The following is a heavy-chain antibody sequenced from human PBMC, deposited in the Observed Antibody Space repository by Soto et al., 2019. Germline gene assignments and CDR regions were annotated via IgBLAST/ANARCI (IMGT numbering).Heavy chain of an antibody. CDR3: ATVVERLYYFDY. D-gene: IGHD1-1*01. Sequence: GASVKVSCKVSGYTLTELSMHWVRQAPGKGLEWMGGFDPEDGETIYAQKFQGRVTMTEDTSTDTAYMELSSLRSEDTAVYYCATVVERLYYFDYWGQGTLVTVSS. CDR1: GYTLTELS. V-gene: IGHV1-24*01. CDR2: FDPEDGET. J-gene: IGHJ4*02.